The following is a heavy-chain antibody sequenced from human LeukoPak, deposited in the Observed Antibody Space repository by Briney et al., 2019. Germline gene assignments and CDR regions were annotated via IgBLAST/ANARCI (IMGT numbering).Heavy chain of an antibody. J-gene: IGHJ4*02. CDR2: ITHSGST. CDR1: SGSFGGYY. V-gene: IGHV4-34*01. D-gene: IGHD6-6*01. Sequence: SETLSLTCAVDSGSFGGYYWTLIRQPPGKGLEWIGEITHSGSTNYNPSLKSRVTISVDTSKNQFSLKLSSVTAADTAVYYCARRSMYSTSSAFNLWGQGTLVTVSS. CDR3: ARRSMYSTSSAFNL.